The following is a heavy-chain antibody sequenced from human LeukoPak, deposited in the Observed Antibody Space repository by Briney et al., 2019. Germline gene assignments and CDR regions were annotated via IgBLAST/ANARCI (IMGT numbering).Heavy chain of an antibody. CDR1: GYTFTSYA. CDR2: INTNTGNP. J-gene: IGHJ4*02. V-gene: IGHV7-4-1*02. CDR3: ARVKDIMYGSGSLGGSIDY. D-gene: IGHD3-10*01. Sequence: ASVKVSCKASGYTFTSYAMNWVRQAPGQGLEWMGWINTNTGNPTYAQGFTGRFVFSLDTSVSTAYLQISSLKAEDTAVYYCARVKDIMYGSGSLGGSIDYWGQGTLVTVSS.